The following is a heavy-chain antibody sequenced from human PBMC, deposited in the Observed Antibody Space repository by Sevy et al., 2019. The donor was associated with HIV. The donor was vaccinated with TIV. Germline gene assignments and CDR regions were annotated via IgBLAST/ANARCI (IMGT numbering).Heavy chain of an antibody. CDR2: ISYDGSNK. Sequence: GGDLRLSCAASGFTFSNYGMHWVRQAPGKGLEWVALISYDGSNKYYADSVKGRFTISRDNSKNTLYLQMSSLRAEDTAVYYCAKGPHSTTSNPGEYYYYYGMDVWGQGTTVTVSS. CDR3: AKGPHSTTSNPGEYYYYYGMDV. J-gene: IGHJ6*02. CDR1: GFTFSNYG. D-gene: IGHD2-2*01. V-gene: IGHV3-30*18.